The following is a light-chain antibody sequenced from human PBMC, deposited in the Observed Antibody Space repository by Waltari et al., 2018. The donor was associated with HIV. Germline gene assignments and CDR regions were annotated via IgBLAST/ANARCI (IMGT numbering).Light chain of an antibody. CDR3: QSADITGTLGV. V-gene: IGLV3-25*03. Sequence: SYALAQPPSVSVSPGQTARLTCSGDALPRQFVYWYQQKPGQAPIVVIYKDSERPSGIPERFSGFISGTTATLTISAVQAEDEADYYCQSADITGTLGVFGGGTRLTV. J-gene: IGLJ2*01. CDR1: ALPRQF. CDR2: KDS.